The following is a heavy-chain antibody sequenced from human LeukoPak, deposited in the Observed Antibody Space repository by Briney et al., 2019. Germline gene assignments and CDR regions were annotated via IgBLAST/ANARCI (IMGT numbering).Heavy chain of an antibody. Sequence: PSETPSLTCTVSGGSISSSSYYWGWIRQPPGKGLEWIGIISYSGSTYYNPSLKSRVTISVDTSKNQFSLKLRFVTAADTAVYYCARRPADRSNWPYWGQGTLVNVSS. J-gene: IGHJ4*02. CDR3: ARRPADRSNWPY. D-gene: IGHD1-20*01. V-gene: IGHV4-39*01. CDR2: ISYSGST. CDR1: GGSISSSSYY.